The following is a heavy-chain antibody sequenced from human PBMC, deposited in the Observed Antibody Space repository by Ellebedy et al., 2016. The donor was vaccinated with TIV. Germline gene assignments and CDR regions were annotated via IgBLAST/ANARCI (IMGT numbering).Heavy chain of an antibody. D-gene: IGHD4-23*01. Sequence: PGGSLRLSCAASGLTFSSHAMRWVRQAPGKGLEWVSSITESGGNTYYADSVKGRFTISRDNSKDTLYLQMNSLRAEDTAIYYCARDPVGVRPAFDVWGQGTMVTVSS. CDR3: ARDPVGVRPAFDV. V-gene: IGHV3-23*01. CDR1: GLTFSSHA. CDR2: ITESGGNT. J-gene: IGHJ3*01.